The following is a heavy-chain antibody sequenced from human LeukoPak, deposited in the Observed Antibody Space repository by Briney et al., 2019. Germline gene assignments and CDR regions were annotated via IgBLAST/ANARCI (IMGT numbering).Heavy chain of an antibody. CDR2: VYYSGST. J-gene: IGHJ4*02. D-gene: IGHD6-13*01. V-gene: IGHV4-39*01. CDR1: GFTFSSYSMN. CDR3: ERHLGGSSSFDY. Sequence: GSLRLSCAASGFTFSSYSMNWVRQPPGKGLEWVGSVYYSGSTYYIPSLKSRATISVDTSKDQFSLRLQSVTAADTAVYYCERHLGGSSSFDYWGQGTLVTVSS.